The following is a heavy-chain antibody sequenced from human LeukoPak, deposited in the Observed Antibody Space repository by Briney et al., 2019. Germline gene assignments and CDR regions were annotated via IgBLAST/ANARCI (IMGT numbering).Heavy chain of an antibody. CDR2: IYPGDSDT. CDR1: EYNFSDYW. J-gene: IGHJ4*02. V-gene: IGHV5-51*01. D-gene: IGHD3-10*01. CDR3: ARRWGSGSFDS. Sequence: GESLKISCEASEYNFSDYWIGWVRQMPGKGLEWMGIIYPGDSDTKYNPSFQGQVTISADKSISTAYLQWSSLKASDTAIYYCARRWGSGSFDSWGQGTLVTVSS.